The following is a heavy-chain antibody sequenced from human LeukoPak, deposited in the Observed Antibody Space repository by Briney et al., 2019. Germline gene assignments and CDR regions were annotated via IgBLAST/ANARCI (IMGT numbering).Heavy chain of an antibody. D-gene: IGHD5-18*01. V-gene: IGHV4-34*01. CDR2: INHSGST. J-gene: IGHJ6*02. CDR3: ARGGYSYGYPYYYYYGMDV. CDR1: GGSFSGYY. Sequence: SETLSLTCAVYGGSFSGYYWSWIRQPPGKGLEWIGEINHSGSTNYNPSLKSRVTISVDTSKNQFSLKLSSVTAADTAVYYCARGGYSYGYPYYYYYGMDVWGLGTTVTVSS.